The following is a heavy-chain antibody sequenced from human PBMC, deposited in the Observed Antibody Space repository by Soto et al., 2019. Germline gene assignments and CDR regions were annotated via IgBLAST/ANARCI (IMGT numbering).Heavy chain of an antibody. J-gene: IGHJ3*02. D-gene: IGHD3-22*01. V-gene: IGHV1-18*01. CDR3: ARDYYDSSGYTRAFDI. CDR2: ISAYNGNT. CDR1: GYTFTSYG. Sequence: ASVKVSCKASGYTFTSYGISWVRQAPGQGLEWMGWISAYNGNTNYAQKLQGRVTMTTDTSTSTAYMELRSLRSDDTAVYYCARDYYDSSGYTRAFDIWGQGTMVTVSS.